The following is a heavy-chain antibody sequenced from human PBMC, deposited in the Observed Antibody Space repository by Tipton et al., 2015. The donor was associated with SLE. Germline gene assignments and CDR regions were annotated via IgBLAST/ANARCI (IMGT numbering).Heavy chain of an antibody. Sequence: TLSLTCTVSGDSITNSNYNWGWVRQSPGKGLEWIGSISYSGDTNYNPSLMSRVTIPRDTSKNQFSLKLSFWTAADTALYYCAGGGVATMGGYAFEIWGQGTMVTVSS. J-gene: IGHJ3*02. D-gene: IGHD5-12*01. CDR1: GDSITNSNYN. CDR3: AGGGVATMGGYAFEI. V-gene: IGHV4-39*07. CDR2: ISYSGDT.